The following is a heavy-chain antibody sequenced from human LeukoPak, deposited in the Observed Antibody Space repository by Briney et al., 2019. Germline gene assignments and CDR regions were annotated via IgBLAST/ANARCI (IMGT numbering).Heavy chain of an antibody. J-gene: IGHJ4*02. V-gene: IGHV4-59*12. CDR1: GGSISSYY. Sequence: PSETLSLTCTVSGGSISSYYWSWIRQPPGKGLEWIGYIYYSGSTNYNPSLKSRVTISVDTSKNQFSLKLSSVTAADTAVYYCARGASDKKGNIAVAGKGLDYWGQGTLVTVSS. CDR3: ARGASDKKGNIAVAGKGLDY. CDR2: IYYSGST. D-gene: IGHD6-19*01.